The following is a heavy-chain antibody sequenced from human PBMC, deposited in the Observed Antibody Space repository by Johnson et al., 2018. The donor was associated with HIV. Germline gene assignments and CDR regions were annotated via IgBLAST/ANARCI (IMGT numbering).Heavy chain of an antibody. CDR3: ARDILELGDNVRGLLGLRWTM. CDR1: GFTFSNAW. CDR2: ISYDGSNK. Sequence: VQLVESGGGLVKPGGSLRLSCAASGFTFSNAWMSWVRQAPGKGLEWVAVISYDGSNKYYADYVKGRFTISRDNSKNTLYLQMNSLRAEDTAVYYCARDILELGDNVRGLLGLRWTMWG. V-gene: IGHV3-30*03. J-gene: IGHJ1*01. D-gene: IGHD3-10*02.